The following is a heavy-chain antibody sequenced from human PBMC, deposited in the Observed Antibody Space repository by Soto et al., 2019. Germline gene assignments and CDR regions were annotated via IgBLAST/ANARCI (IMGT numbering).Heavy chain of an antibody. CDR2: IIPIFGTA. CDR3: ARSGYSGYTSGPATPGGDYYGMDV. V-gene: IGHV1-69*13. J-gene: IGHJ6*02. Sequence: SVKVSCKASGYTFTGYYMHWVRQAPGQGLEWMGGIIPIFGTANYAQKFQGRVTITADESTSTAYMELSSLRSEDTAVYYCARSGYSGYTSGPATPGGDYYGMDVWGQGTTVTVSS. D-gene: IGHD5-12*01. CDR1: GYTFTGYY.